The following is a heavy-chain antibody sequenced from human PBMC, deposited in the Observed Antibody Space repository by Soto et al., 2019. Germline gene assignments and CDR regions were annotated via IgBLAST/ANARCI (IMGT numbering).Heavy chain of an antibody. CDR2: IHHDGST. D-gene: IGHD5-12*01. Sequence: SETLSLTCAVSGGSISSTTWWSWVRQPPGKGLEWIGEIHHDGSTNYNPSLKSRVIISVDTSKNQFSLKLSSVTAADTAVYYCARRYSGYGDYWGQGTLVTVSS. CDR1: GGSISSTTW. CDR3: ARRYSGYGDY. V-gene: IGHV4-4*02. J-gene: IGHJ4*02.